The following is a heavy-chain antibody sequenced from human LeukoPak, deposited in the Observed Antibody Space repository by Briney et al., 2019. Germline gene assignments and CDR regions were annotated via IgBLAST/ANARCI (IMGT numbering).Heavy chain of an antibody. CDR1: DTSINTYY. CDR3: ARGRRDGYNLEYFDK. Sequence: PSETLSLTCTVSDTSINTYYWSWIRQPAGKGLEWIGHIYTTGTTNYNPSLRSRVTMSIDTSKNQFSLNLRSVTAADTAVYYCARGRRDGYNLEYFDKWGQGTLVTVSS. J-gene: IGHJ4*02. V-gene: IGHV4-4*07. CDR2: IYTTGTT. D-gene: IGHD5-24*01.